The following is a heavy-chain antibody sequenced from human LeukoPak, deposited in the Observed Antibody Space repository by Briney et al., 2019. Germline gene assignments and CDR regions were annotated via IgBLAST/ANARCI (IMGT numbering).Heavy chain of an antibody. J-gene: IGHJ6*02. Sequence: SETLSLTCTVSGGSISSYYWSWIRQPPGKGLEWIGYIYYSGSTNYNPSLKSRVTISVDTSKNQFSLKLSSVTAADTAVYYCARSGDTAMDYYYYYYGMDVWGQGTTVTVSS. V-gene: IGHV4-59*08. D-gene: IGHD5-18*01. CDR3: ARSGDTAMDYYYYYYGMDV. CDR1: GGSISSYY. CDR2: IYYSGST.